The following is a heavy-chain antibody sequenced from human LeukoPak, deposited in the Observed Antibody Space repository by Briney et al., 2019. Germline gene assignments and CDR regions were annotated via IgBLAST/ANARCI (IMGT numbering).Heavy chain of an antibody. J-gene: IGHJ4*02. V-gene: IGHV1-8*01. CDR2: MNPNSGNT. D-gene: IGHD2-15*01. Sequence: ASVKVSCKASGYTFTSYDINWVRQATGQGLEWMGWMNPNSGNTGYAQKFQGRVTMTRNTSISTAYMELSSLRSEDTAVYYCARDRLYCSGGSCYPVPPDYWGQGTLVTVSS. CDR3: ARDRLYCSGGSCYPVPPDY. CDR1: GYTFTSYD.